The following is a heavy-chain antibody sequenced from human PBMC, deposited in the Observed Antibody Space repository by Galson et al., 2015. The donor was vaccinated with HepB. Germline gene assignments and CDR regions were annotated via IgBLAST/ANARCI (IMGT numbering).Heavy chain of an antibody. V-gene: IGHV1-46*03. CDR1: GYTFTNYF. CDR3: ARELGCGGDCYSLDY. D-gene: IGHD2-21*02. Sequence: SVKVSCKASGYTFTNYFMYWVRQAPGQGLEWTGIINPSGGSTSYAQKFQGRVTMTRDTSTSTVYMELSSLRSEDTAVYYCARELGCGGDCYSLDYWGQGTLVTVSS. CDR2: INPSGGST. J-gene: IGHJ4*02.